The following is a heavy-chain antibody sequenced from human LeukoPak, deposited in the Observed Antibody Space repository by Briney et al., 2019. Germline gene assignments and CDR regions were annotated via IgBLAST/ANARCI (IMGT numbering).Heavy chain of an antibody. J-gene: IGHJ4*02. Sequence: SETLSLTCTVSGDSMYSNNYYWGWVRQSPGKGLEWIGSVYSSGNTYYEPSFESRVTISIDTSKRQSSLKLTSVTAADTAVYYCARSVLDTAAAGLEYWGQRPIVTVSS. CDR1: GDSMYSNNYY. V-gene: IGHV4-39*01. D-gene: IGHD5-18*01. CDR3: ARSVLDTAAAGLEY. CDR2: VYSSGNT.